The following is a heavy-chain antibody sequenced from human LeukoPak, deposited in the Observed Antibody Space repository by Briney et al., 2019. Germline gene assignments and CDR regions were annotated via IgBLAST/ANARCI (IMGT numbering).Heavy chain of an antibody. CDR1: GFTFSSYS. CDR2: ISSSSSYI. D-gene: IGHD2-15*01. J-gene: IGHJ4*02. CDR3: ASIGYCSGGSCYVEPDY. V-gene: IGHV3-21*01. Sequence: GGSLRLSCAASGFTFSSYSMNWVRQAPGKGLEWVSSISSSSSYIYYADSVKGRSTISRDNAKNSLYLQMNSLRAEDTAVYYCASIGYCSGGSCYVEPDYWGQGTLVTVSS.